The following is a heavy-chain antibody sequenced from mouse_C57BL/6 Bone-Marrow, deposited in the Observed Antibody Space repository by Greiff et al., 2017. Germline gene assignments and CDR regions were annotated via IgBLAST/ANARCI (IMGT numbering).Heavy chain of an antibody. CDR1: GYAFSSSW. V-gene: IGHV1-82*01. CDR3: ARRELFDY. Sequence: VKLMESGPELVKPGASVKISCKASGYAFSSSWMNWVKQRPGKGLEWIGRIYPGDGDTNYNGKFKGKATLTADKSSSTAYMQLSSLTSEDSAVYFCARRELFDYWGQGTTLTVSS. CDR2: IYPGDGDT. J-gene: IGHJ2*01.